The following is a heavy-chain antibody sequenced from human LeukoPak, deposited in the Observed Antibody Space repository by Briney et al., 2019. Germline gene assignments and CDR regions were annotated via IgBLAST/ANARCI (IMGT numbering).Heavy chain of an antibody. J-gene: IGHJ6*02. D-gene: IGHD3-3*01. V-gene: IGHV3-23*01. CDR1: GFIFNKHA. Sequence: GGSLRLSCAASGFIFNKHAMSWVRQAPGKGLEWVSAISGSGGSTYYADSVKGRFTISRDNSKNTLYLQMNSLRAEDTAVYYCAKDGGYDFWSGYNRYYYYGMDVWGQGTTVTVSS. CDR2: ISGSGGST. CDR3: AKDGGYDFWSGYNRYYYYGMDV.